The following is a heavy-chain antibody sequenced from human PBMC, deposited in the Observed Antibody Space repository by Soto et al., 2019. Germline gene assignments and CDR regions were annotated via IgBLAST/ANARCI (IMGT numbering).Heavy chain of an antibody. CDR3: AKGLSVIQEWIIDGH. CDR1: GFTFSSYA. V-gene: IGHV3-23*01. J-gene: IGHJ4*02. Sequence: GGSLRLSCAASGFTFSSYAMHWVRQAPGKGLEWVSAISGSGGSTYYADSVKGRFTISRDNSKNTLYLQMDSLRAEDTAVYYCAKGLSVIQEWIIDGHWGQGTQVTVSS. CDR2: ISGSGGST. D-gene: IGHD5-18*01.